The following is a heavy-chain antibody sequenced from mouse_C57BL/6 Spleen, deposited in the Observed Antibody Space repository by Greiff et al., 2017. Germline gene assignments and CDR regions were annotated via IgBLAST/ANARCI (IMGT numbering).Heavy chain of an antibody. D-gene: IGHD2-5*01. V-gene: IGHV1-69*01. CDR3: ARSDYSNSPFAY. Sequence: VQLQQPGAELVMPGASMKLSCKASGYTFTSYWMHWVKQRPGQGLEWIGEIDPSDSYTNYNQKFKGKSTLTVDKSSSTAYMQLSSLTSEDSAVYYCARSDYSNSPFAYWGQGTLVTVSA. CDR2: IDPSDSYT. CDR1: GYTFTSYW. J-gene: IGHJ3*01.